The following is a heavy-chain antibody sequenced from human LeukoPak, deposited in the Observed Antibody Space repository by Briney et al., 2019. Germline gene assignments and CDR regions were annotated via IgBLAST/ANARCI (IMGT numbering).Heavy chain of an antibody. J-gene: IGHJ5*02. CDR2: IYYSGST. V-gene: IGHV4-59*01. Sequence: SETLSLTCTVSGGSISSYYWSRIRQPPGKGLEWIGYIYYSGSTNYNPSLKSRVTISVDTSKNQFSLKLSSVTAADTAVYYCAREYYYGSGSHTFDPWGQGTLVTVSS. CDR1: GGSISSYY. D-gene: IGHD3-10*01. CDR3: AREYYYGSGSHTFDP.